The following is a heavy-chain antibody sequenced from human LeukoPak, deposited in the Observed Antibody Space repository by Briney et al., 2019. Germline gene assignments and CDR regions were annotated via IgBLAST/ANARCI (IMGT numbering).Heavy chain of an antibody. CDR1: GFTFSTYG. J-gene: IGHJ6*02. CDR3: VKDLLRYCGGGSCPGMDV. CDR2: ISYDGSNK. D-gene: IGHD2-15*01. Sequence: GGSLRLSCAASGFTFSTYGTHWVRQAPGKGLEWVAVISYDGSNKYHVDSVKGRFTVSRDNSKNTLYLQMNSLRAEDTAVYYCVKDLLRYCGGGSCPGMDVWGQGTTVTVSS. V-gene: IGHV3-30*18.